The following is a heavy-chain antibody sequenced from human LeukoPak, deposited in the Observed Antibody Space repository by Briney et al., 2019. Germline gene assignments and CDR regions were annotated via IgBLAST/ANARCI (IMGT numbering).Heavy chain of an antibody. CDR2: ISGSGGSA. V-gene: IGHV3-23*01. Sequence: GGSLRLSCAASGFTFSSYAMTWVRQAPGKGLEWVSVISGSGGSAHYADSAKGRSTISRDNSEKTLYLQMNSLRAEDTAVYYCARDRYYYDSSGYIRGISFDYWGQGTLVTVSS. CDR3: ARDRYYYDSSGYIRGISFDY. J-gene: IGHJ4*02. D-gene: IGHD3-22*01. CDR1: GFTFSSYA.